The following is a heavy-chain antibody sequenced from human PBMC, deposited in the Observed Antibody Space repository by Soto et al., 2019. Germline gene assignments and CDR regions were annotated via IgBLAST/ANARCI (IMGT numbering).Heavy chain of an antibody. CDR2: IHDSGNT. D-gene: IGHD4-17*01. J-gene: IGHJ5*02. CDR3: ARARGGDSVDYASLFDR. Sequence: VQLQESGPGLVTPSQTLSLTCTVFGGSVSIGDYLWSWIRQRPGKGLEWIGYIHDSGNTYYNPSFTRRVTISLGASKHRFALKVTSMTAADTAVYFCARARGGDSVDYASLFDRWGQGNLVTVSS. V-gene: IGHV4-30-4*01. CDR1: GGSVSIGDYL.